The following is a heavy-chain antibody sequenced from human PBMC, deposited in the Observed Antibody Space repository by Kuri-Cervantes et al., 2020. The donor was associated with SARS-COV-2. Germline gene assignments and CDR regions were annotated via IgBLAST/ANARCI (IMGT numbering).Heavy chain of an antibody. V-gene: IGHV4-39*02. CDR2: IYYSGNT. Sequence: SETLSLTCTVSGGSISSSSYYWGWIRQPPGKGLEWIGSIYYSGNTYYNPSLKSRVTISSDTSKNQFSLKLSSVTAAATAVYDCARDPTPGIAVAGPWGNFVYWGQGTLVTVSS. J-gene: IGHJ4*02. CDR3: ARDPTPGIAVAGPWGNFVY. D-gene: IGHD6-19*01. CDR1: GGSISSSSYY.